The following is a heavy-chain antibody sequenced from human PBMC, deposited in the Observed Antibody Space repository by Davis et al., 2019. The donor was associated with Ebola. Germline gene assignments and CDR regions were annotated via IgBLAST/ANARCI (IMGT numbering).Heavy chain of an antibody. J-gene: IGHJ3*02. V-gene: IGHV3-21*01. CDR1: GFTFSSYS. Sequence: GESLKISCAASGFTFSSYSMNRVRQAPGKGLEWVSSISSSSSYIYYADSVKGRFTISRDNAKNSLYLRMNSLRAEDTAVYYCARVELADDYVWGSYRYIDGSDGAFDIWGKGTMVTVSS. CDR2: ISSSSSYI. CDR3: ARVELADDYVWGSYRYIDGSDGAFDI. D-gene: IGHD3-16*02.